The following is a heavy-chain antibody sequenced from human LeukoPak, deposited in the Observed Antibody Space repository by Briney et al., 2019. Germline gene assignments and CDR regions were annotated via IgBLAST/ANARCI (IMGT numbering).Heavy chain of an antibody. Sequence: SVKVSCKASGGTFSSYAISWVRQAPGQGLEWMGGIIPIFGTANYAQKFQGRVTITADESTSTAYMELSSLRSEDTAVYYCARDRDTDVADDYDFWSGYAFDIWGQGTMVTVSS. D-gene: IGHD3-3*01. V-gene: IGHV1-69*13. CDR3: ARDRDTDVADDYDFWSGYAFDI. CDR2: IIPIFGTA. J-gene: IGHJ3*02. CDR1: GGTFSSYA.